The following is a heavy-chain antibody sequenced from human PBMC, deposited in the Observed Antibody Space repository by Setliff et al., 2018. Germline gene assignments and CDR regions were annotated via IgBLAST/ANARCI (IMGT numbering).Heavy chain of an antibody. Sequence: GGSLRLSCAASGFTFSDHYMDWVRQAPGKGLEWVGRSRNKGNSYSTEYAASVKGRFTISRDDSKNTAYLQMNSLKTEDTAVYFCSPSTYYYDTSGHSLDYWGQGTLVTVSS. J-gene: IGHJ4*02. V-gene: IGHV3-72*01. CDR3: SPSTYYYDTSGHSLDY. CDR1: GFTFSDHY. D-gene: IGHD3-22*01. CDR2: SRNKGNSYST.